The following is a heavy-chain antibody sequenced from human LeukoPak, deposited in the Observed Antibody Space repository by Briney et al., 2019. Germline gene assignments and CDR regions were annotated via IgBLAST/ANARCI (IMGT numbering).Heavy chain of an antibody. CDR1: GFTFSNAW. CDR3: TTGYSSSSIY. J-gene: IGHJ4*02. D-gene: IGHD6-6*01. V-gene: IGHV3-15*01. Sequence: GGSLRLSCAASGFTFSNAWMSWVRQAPGKGLEWVGRIKSKPDGGTTDYAAPVKGRFTISRDDSKNTLYLQMNSLKTEDTAVYYCTTGYSSSSIYWGQGTLVTVSS. CDR2: IKSKPDGGTT.